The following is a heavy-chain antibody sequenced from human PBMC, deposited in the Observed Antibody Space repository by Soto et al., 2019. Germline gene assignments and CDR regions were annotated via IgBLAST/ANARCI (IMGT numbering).Heavy chain of an antibody. CDR2: ISAYNGNT. Sequence: GASVKVSCKASGYTFTGYFMHWVRQAPGQGLEWMGWISAYNGNTNYAQKLQGRVTMTTDTSTSTAYMELRSLRSDDTAVYYCARVGVIIAGMDVQGQGSKFTVSS. CDR1: GYTFTGYF. J-gene: IGHJ6*02. D-gene: IGHD3-22*01. CDR3: ARVGVIIAGMDV. V-gene: IGHV1-18*04.